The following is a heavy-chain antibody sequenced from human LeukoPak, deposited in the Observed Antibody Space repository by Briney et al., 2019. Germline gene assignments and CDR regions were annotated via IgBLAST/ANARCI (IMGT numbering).Heavy chain of an antibody. J-gene: IGHJ4*02. D-gene: IGHD6-19*01. CDR3: ARGGSGWSRDY. CDR1: GYTFTYYG. V-gene: IGHV1-18*01. CDR2: ISPDTGNT. Sequence: ASVKVSCKASGYTFTYYGLGWVRQAPGQGLEWMGWISPDTGNTHYEQKFQGRATMTTDTSTSTAYMELSSLRSDDTAVYYCARGGSGWSRDYWGQGTLVTVSS.